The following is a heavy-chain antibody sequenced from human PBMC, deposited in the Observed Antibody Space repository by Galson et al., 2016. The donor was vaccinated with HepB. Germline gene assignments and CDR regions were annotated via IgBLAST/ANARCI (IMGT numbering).Heavy chain of an antibody. CDR2: IIPVLRTA. Sequence: SVKVSCKAPGGIFSTYAISWVRQAPGQGLEWMGGIIPVLRTAKYAQKFRGRVTLTADESTSTFYMELSSLRSEDTAMYFCASARGISLVQSVNWWFDPWGQGTLVTVSS. J-gene: IGHJ5*02. CDR1: GGIFSTYA. CDR3: ASARGISLVQSVNWWFDP. V-gene: IGHV1-69*13. D-gene: IGHD3-10*01.